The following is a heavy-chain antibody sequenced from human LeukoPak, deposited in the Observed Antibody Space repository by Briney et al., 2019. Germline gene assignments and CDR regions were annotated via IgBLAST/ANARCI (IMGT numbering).Heavy chain of an antibody. Sequence: PSETLSLTCTVSGYSITRNYYWGWIRQPPGKGLEWIASISHGASTYYNPSLQSRVTMSVDTSKNQFSLKLSSVTPADTAVYYCARGDDHDYGDLYFDYWGQGTLVTASS. CDR1: GYSITRNYY. CDR3: ARGDDHDYGDLYFDY. CDR2: ISHGAST. V-gene: IGHV4-38-2*02. D-gene: IGHD4-17*01. J-gene: IGHJ4*02.